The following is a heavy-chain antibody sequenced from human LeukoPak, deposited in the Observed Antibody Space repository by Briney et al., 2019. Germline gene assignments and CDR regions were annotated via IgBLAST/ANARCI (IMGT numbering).Heavy chain of an antibody. CDR2: ISSSGSTI. J-gene: IGHJ4*02. V-gene: IGHV3-11*04. CDR3: AKDQYYYDSSGSGAPSDY. CDR1: GFTFSDYY. D-gene: IGHD3-22*01. Sequence: GGSLRLSCAASGFTFSDYYMSWIRQAPGKGLEWVSYISSSGSTIYYADSVKGRFTISRDNSKNTLYLQMNSLRAEDTAVYYCAKDQYYYDSSGSGAPSDYWGQGTLVTVSS.